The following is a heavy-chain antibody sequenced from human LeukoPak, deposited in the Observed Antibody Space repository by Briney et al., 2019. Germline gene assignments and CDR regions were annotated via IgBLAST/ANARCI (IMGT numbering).Heavy chain of an antibody. J-gene: IGHJ4*02. V-gene: IGHV4-34*01. D-gene: IGHD3-10*01. Sequence: PSETLSLTCTVSGGSISSYYWSWIRQPPGKGLEWIGEINHSGSTNYNPSLKSRVTISVDTSKNQFSLKLSSVTAADTAVYYCARETNGSGNTHLKQRRLIGPQHVDYWGQGTLVTVSS. CDR2: INHSGST. CDR3: ARETNGSGNTHLKQRRLIGPQHVDY. CDR1: GGSISSYY.